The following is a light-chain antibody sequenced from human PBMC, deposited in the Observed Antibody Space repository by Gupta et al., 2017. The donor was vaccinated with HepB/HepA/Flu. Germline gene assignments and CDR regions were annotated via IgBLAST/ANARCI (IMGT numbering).Light chain of an antibody. CDR3: NSRDSSGNHQV. CDR2: GKN. CDR1: SRRSYY. Sequence: SSELTQDHAVSVALGQTVRITCQGDSRRSYYASWYQQKPGQAPVLVIYGKNNRPSGIPDRFSGSSSGNTASLTITGAQAEDEADYYCNSRDSSGNHQVFGGGTKLTVL. J-gene: IGLJ2*01. V-gene: IGLV3-19*01.